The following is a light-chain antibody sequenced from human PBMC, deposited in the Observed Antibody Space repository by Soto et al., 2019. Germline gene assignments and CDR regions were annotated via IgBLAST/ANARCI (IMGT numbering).Light chain of an antibody. J-gene: IGLJ2*01. CDR3: SSYTTNKTLL. V-gene: IGLV2-14*01. Sequence: QSALTRPASVSGSPGQSITISCTGTSSDVGSSNFVSWYQQHPGKAPKLIFYEVSNRPPGLSDRFSGSKSGTTASLTISGLQAEDEADYFCSSYTTNKTLLFGGGTKVTVL. CDR1: SSDVGSSNF. CDR2: EVS.